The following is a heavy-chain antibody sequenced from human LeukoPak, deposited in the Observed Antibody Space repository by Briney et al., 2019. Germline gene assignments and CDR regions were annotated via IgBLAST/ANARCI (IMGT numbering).Heavy chain of an antibody. CDR2: INHSGST. CDR3: ARYSVWGYYDSSGYYYLDY. V-gene: IGHV4-34*01. Sequence: SETLSLTCAVYGGSFSGYYWSWIRQPPGKGLEWIGEINHSGSTNYNPSLKSRVTISVDTSKNQFSLKLSPVTAADTAVYYCARYSVWGYYDSSGYYYLDYWGQGTLVTVSS. D-gene: IGHD3-22*01. J-gene: IGHJ4*02. CDR1: GGSFSGYY.